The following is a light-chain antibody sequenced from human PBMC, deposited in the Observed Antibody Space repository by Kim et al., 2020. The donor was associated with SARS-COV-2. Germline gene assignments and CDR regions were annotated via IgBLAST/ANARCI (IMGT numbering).Light chain of an antibody. CDR3: SAWDSNLDGWV. CDR2: RND. V-gene: IGLV1-47*01. J-gene: IGLJ3*02. CDR1: SSNVGSRY. Sequence: QSVLTQSPSASGTPGQRVTISCSGSSSNVGSRYVYWYQQLPGTAPKLLIYRNDQRPSGVPDRVSGSKSGTPASLAISGLRTEDEADYYCSAWDSNLDGWVFGGGAQLTVL.